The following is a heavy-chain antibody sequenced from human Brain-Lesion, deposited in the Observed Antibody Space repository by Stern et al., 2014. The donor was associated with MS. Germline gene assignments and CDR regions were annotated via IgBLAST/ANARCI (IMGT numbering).Heavy chain of an antibody. V-gene: IGHV4-61*02. CDR2: IYTTGSP. Sequence: VQLVESGPGLVKPSQTLSLTCTVSGGSVGSGSYDWSWIRQPAGKGLEWIGRIYTTGSPSYTPSLKSRVSIPIDTSKNQFSLNLTSVTAADTAVYYCARDKEDTNMAFRYFDNWGQGTLVTVSS. J-gene: IGHJ4*02. CDR1: GGSVGSGSYD. CDR3: ARDKEDTNMAFRYFDN. D-gene: IGHD5-18*01.